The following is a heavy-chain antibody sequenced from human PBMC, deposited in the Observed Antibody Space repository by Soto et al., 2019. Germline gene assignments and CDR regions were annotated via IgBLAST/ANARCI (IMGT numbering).Heavy chain of an antibody. V-gene: IGHV1-46*01. CDR2: INPSGGST. CDR3: VREFLDFWSGYYGGGMDV. D-gene: IGHD3-3*01. CDR1: GYTLTSDD. J-gene: IGHJ6*02. Sequence: ASVKVACKSSGYTLTSDDIRWVRQTPGQGLEWMGIINPSGGSTSYAQKFQGRVTMTRDTSTSTVYMELSSLRSEDTAVYYCVREFLDFWSGYYGGGMDVWGQRPTVTVYS.